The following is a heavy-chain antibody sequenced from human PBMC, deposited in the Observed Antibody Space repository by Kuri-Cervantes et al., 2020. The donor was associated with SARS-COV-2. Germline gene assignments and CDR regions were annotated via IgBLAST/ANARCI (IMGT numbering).Heavy chain of an antibody. CDR1: GFTFSSYG. CDR3: ARDPLDDILTDDAFDI. J-gene: IGHJ3*02. CDR2: IRYDGSNK. D-gene: IGHD3-9*01. V-gene: IGHV3-30*02. Sequence: GGSLRLSCAASGFTFSSYGMHWVRQAPGKGLEWVAFIRYDGSNKYYADSVKGRFTISRDNSKNTLYLQMNSLRAEDTAVYYCARDPLDDILTDDAFDIWGQGTMVTVSS.